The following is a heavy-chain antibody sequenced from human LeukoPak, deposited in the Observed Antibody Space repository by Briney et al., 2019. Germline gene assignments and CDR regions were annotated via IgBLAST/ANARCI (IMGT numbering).Heavy chain of an antibody. CDR2: IKQDGSEK. V-gene: IGHV3-7*01. D-gene: IGHD3/OR15-3a*01. CDR1: GFTLSSYW. Sequence: SGGSLRLSCAASGFTLSSYWMSWVRQAPGKGLEWVANIKQDGSEKYYVDSVKGRFTISRDNAKNSLYLQMNSLRAEDTAVYYCARDRWTDYWGQGTLVTVSS. CDR3: ARDRWTDY. J-gene: IGHJ4*02.